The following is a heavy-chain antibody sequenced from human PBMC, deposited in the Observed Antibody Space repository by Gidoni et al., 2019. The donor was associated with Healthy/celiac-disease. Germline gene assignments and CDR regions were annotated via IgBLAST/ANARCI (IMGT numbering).Heavy chain of an antibody. CDR1: GFPFGDYA. Sequence: EMQLVESGGALVKPGRSLRISCTASGFPFGDYALGWFRQAPGKGLEWVGFIRSKAYGGTTEYAASVKGRFTSSREDSKSIAYLQMNSLKTEDTAVYYCTRDRGLYCSSTSCYQADAFDIWGQGTMVTVSS. V-gene: IGHV3-49*05. D-gene: IGHD2-2*01. J-gene: IGHJ3*02. CDR2: IRSKAYGGTT. CDR3: TRDRGLYCSSTSCYQADAFDI.